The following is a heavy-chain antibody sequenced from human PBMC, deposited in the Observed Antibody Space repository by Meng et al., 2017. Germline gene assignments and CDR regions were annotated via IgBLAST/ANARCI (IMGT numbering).Heavy chain of an antibody. Sequence: ASVKVSCKASGYTFTSYYMHWVRQAPGQGLEWMGIINPSGGSTSYAQKFQGRVTMTRDTSTSTVCMELSRLRSDDTAVYYCARFDGDSNYYYYGMDVWGQGTTVTVSS. V-gene: IGHV1-46*01. J-gene: IGHJ6*02. CDR2: INPSGGST. D-gene: IGHD2-21*02. CDR3: ARFDGDSNYYYYGMDV. CDR1: GYTFTSYY.